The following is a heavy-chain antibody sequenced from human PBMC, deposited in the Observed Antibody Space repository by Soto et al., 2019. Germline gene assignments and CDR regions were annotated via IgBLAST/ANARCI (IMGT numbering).Heavy chain of an antibody. CDR2: MYYSGST. Sequence: SETLSLTCTVSGASISSYYWSWIRQPPGKGLEWIGYMYYSGSTNYNPSLKSRVTISVDTSKNQFSLKLSSVTAADTAVYYCARVNYGYYYYYYYMDVWGKGTTVTVSS. J-gene: IGHJ6*03. V-gene: IGHV4-59*01. CDR3: ARVNYGYYYYYYYMDV. D-gene: IGHD1-7*01. CDR1: GASISSYY.